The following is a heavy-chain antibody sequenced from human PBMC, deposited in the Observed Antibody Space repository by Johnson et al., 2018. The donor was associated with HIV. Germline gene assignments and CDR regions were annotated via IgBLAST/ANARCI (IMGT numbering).Heavy chain of an antibody. V-gene: IGHV3-15*01. D-gene: IGHD2-21*01. Sequence: VQLVESGGGLVKPGGSLRLSCAASGFTFSNAWMSWVRQAPGKGMEWVGRIKSKTDGGTTDYAAPVKGRFTISRDDSKNMVFLQMNSLKTEDTAVYYCATDQVVRIYGGKSHIWGQGTMVTVSS. CDR3: ATDQVVRIYGGKSHI. CDR1: GFTFSNAW. J-gene: IGHJ3*02. CDR2: IKSKTDGGTT.